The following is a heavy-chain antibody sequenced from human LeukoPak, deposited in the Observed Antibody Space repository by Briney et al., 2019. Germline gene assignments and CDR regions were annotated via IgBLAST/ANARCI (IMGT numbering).Heavy chain of an antibody. CDR3: ARVSGYCSSTSCYVYYFDY. CDR2: INSDGSST. V-gene: IGHV3-74*01. Sequence: PGGSLRLSCAASGFTFSPYPMNGVRQAPGKGLVWVSRINSDGSSTSYADSVKGRFTISRDNAKNTLYLQMNSLRAEDTAVYYCARVSGYCSSTSCYVYYFDYWGQGTLVTVSS. D-gene: IGHD2-2*01. CDR1: GFTFSPYP. J-gene: IGHJ4*02.